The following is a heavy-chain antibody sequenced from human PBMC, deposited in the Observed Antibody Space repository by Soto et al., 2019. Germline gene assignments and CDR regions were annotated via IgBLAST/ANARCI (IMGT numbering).Heavy chain of an antibody. CDR3: ARGPHQTIFTGIINY. CDR1: GFTFSTYW. CDR2: ISGDGSST. J-gene: IGHJ4*02. D-gene: IGHD3-9*01. Sequence: EVQLVESGGDLVQPGGSLRLSCAASGFTFSTYWMHWVRQAPGKGLVWVSRISGDGSSTSYADSVKGRFTISRDNAKNTLYLQMNSLSAEDTAIYFCARGPHQTIFTGIINYWGQGSLVTVSS. V-gene: IGHV3-74*01.